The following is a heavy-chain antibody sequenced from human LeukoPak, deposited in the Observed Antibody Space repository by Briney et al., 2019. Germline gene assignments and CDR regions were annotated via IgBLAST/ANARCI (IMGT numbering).Heavy chain of an antibody. Sequence: SETLSLTCTVSGGSISNYHWSWIRQSPGKGLEWIGYIYYSGSTNYKPSLKSRVTISVDTSKNQFFLKLSSVTAADTAVYYCARERGGYGGFPAWYFDLWGRGTLVTVSS. CDR2: IYYSGST. J-gene: IGHJ2*01. CDR1: GGSISNYH. CDR3: ARERGGYGGFPAWYFDL. V-gene: IGHV4-59*12. D-gene: IGHD4-23*01.